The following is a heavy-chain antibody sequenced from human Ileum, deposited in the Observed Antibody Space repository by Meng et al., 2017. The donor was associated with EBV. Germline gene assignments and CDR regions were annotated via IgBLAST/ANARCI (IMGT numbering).Heavy chain of an antibody. V-gene: IGHV3-15*01. J-gene: IGHJ4*02. D-gene: IGHD2-15*01. Sequence: EVQLVESGVGLVKPGGSLRLSCAASGFTFSNAWMTWVRQAPGKGLEWVGRIKSTTDGGTTDYAAPVKGRFTISRDDSKNTLFLQMDSLKTEDTAVYYCEGWRYWGQGTLVTVSS. CDR3: EGWRY. CDR2: IKSTTDGGTT. CDR1: GFTFSNAW.